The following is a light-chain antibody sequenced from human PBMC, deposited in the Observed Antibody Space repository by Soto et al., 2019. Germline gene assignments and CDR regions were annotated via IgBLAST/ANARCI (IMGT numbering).Light chain of an antibody. CDR2: GNI. V-gene: IGLV1-40*01. J-gene: IGLJ3*02. Sequence: QSVLTQPPSVSGAPGQRVTISCTGSSSNIGAGYDVHWYQQLPGTAPKLLIYGNINRPSGVPDRFSASKSGTSASLAITGLQAEDEGDYYCQSYDSSLSGSVFGGGTKLTVL. CDR3: QSYDSSLSGSV. CDR1: SSNIGAGYD.